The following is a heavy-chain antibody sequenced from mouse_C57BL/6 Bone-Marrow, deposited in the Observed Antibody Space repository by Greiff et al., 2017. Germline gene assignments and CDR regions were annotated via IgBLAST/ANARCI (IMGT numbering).Heavy chain of an antibody. Sequence: LVESGAELVRPGASVTLSCKASGYTFTDYEMHWVKQTPVHGLEWIGAIDPETGGTAYNQKFKGKAILTADKSSSPAYMALHSLTSEDSAVYYCTELIGYWGQGTTLTVSS. CDR2: IDPETGGT. CDR3: TELIGY. V-gene: IGHV1-15*01. CDR1: GYTFTDYE. J-gene: IGHJ2*01. D-gene: IGHD2-14*01.